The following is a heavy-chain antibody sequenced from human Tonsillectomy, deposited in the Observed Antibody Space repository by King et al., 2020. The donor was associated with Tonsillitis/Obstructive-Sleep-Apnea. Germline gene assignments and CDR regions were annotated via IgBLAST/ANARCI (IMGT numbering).Heavy chain of an antibody. J-gene: IGHJ3*02. V-gene: IGHV3-11*05. Sequence: VQLVESGGGLVKPGGSLRLSCAASGFTFSDFYMNWIRQAPGKGLEWVSYISKTSSHTNYADSVKGRVTISRDNAKNSLYLQLNRLRVEDTAVYFCARGGDWNNDAFDIGGQGTMVTVSS. D-gene: IGHD1/OR15-1a*01. CDR3: ARGGDWNNDAFDI. CDR2: ISKTSSHT. CDR1: GFTFSDFY.